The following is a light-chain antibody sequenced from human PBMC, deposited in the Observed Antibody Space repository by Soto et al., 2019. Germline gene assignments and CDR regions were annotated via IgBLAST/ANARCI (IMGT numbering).Light chain of an antibody. CDR2: DAS. CDR1: QSGKNY. CDR3: QQRTKWDIT. J-gene: IGKJ4*01. Sequence: EIVLTQSPATLSLSPGESATLSCRASQSGKNYLAWYQQKAGQTPRLLIYDASNRAPGIPDRFNGSGSGTDFTLTTSILEPEDVAVYYCQQRTKWDITFGGGSKVDMK. V-gene: IGKV3-11*01.